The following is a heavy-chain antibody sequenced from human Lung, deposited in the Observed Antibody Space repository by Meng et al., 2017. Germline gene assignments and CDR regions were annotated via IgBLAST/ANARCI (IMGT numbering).Heavy chain of an antibody. CDR2: INRDGTKP. D-gene: IGHD1-1*01. V-gene: IGHV3-74*01. CDR3: TNDRLNH. J-gene: IGHJ1*01. CDR1: GFTFTDHW. Sequence: VQLVEPGGGLVSTGGSLRLSCAASGFTFTDHWMYWVRQGPGKGLVWVSRINRDGTKPTYADSVKGRFTISRDNAKNTLYLQMNNLRAEDTAFYYCTNDRLNHWGQGALVTVSS.